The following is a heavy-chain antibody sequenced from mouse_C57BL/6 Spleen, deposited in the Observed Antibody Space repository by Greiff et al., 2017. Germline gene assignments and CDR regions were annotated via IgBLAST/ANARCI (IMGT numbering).Heavy chain of an antibody. D-gene: IGHD2-4*01. Sequence: VQVVESGAELVKPGASVKISCKASGYAFSSYWMNWVKQRPGKGLEWIGQIYPGDGDTNYNGKFKGKATLTADKSSSTAYMQLSSLTSEDSAVYFCAREGYDYDAGFAYWGQGTLVTVSA. CDR3: AREGYDYDAGFAY. J-gene: IGHJ3*01. V-gene: IGHV1-80*01. CDR2: IYPGDGDT. CDR1: GYAFSSYW.